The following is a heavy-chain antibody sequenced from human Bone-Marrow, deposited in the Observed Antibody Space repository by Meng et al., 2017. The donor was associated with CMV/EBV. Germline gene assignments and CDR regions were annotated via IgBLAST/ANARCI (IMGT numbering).Heavy chain of an antibody. D-gene: IGHD6-19*01. J-gene: IGHJ6*02. CDR3: ARDLRYSSGWYVDYYYYGMDV. CDR2: IKQDGSEK. V-gene: IGHV3-7*01. Sequence: GESLKISCAASGFTFSSYWMSWVRQAPGKGLEWVANIKQDGSEKYYVDSVKGRFTISRDNAKNSLYLQMDSLRAEDTAVYYCARDLRYSSGWYVDYYYYGMDVWGPGPTVTVAS. CDR1: GFTFSSYW.